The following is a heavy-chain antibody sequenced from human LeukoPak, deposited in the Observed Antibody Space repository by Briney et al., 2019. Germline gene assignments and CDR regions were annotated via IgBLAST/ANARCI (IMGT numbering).Heavy chain of an antibody. J-gene: IGHJ5*01. CDR2: IYYSGST. CDR3: ARTTGYSSGWFDY. V-gene: IGHV4-4*02. CDR1: GASISSSNW. D-gene: IGHD6-19*01. Sequence: SGTLSLTCAVSGASISSSNWWSWVRQPPGKGLEWIGYIYYSGSTNYNPSLKSRATISVDTSKNQFSLKLSSVTAADTAVYYCARTTGYSSGWFDYWGQGTLVTVSS.